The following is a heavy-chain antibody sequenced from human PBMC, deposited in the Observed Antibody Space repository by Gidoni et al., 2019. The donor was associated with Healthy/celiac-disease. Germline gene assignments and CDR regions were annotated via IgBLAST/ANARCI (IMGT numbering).Heavy chain of an antibody. CDR1: GFTFSSYD. CDR3: ARVGSSHAFDI. CDR2: IGTAGDT. V-gene: IGHV3-13*01. J-gene: IGHJ3*02. Sequence: EVQLVESGGGLVQPGGSLRLSCAASGFTFSSYDMNWVRQATGKGLEWVSAIGTAGDTYYPGSVKGRFTISRENAKNSLYLQMNSLRAGDTAVYYCARVGSSHAFDIWGQGTMVTVSS.